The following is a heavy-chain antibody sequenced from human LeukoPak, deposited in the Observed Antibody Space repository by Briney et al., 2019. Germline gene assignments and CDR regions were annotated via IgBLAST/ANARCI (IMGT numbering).Heavy chain of an antibody. Sequence: PGGSLRLSCAASGSTFSRYWMHWVRQAPGKGLEWVANIKQHGSEKYYVDSVKGRFTVSRDNAKNSLYLQMNSLRAEDTAVYYCARGIVVAEYDYWGQGTLVTVSS. J-gene: IGHJ4*02. CDR2: IKQHGSEK. D-gene: IGHD6-19*01. CDR1: GSTFSRYW. V-gene: IGHV3-7*01. CDR3: ARGIVVAEYDY.